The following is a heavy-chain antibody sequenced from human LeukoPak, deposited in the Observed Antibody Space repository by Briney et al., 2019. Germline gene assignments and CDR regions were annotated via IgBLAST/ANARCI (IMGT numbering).Heavy chain of an antibody. J-gene: IGHJ4*02. CDR3: ARAGLYSGSDLDY. CDR1: GFTFSSYS. Sequence: PGGSLRLSCAASGFTFSSYSMNWVRQAPGKGLEWVSSISSSSSYIYYADSVKGRFTISRDNAKNSLYLEMSSLRAEDTAVYYCARAGLYSGSDLDYWGQGTLVTVSS. CDR2: ISSSSSYI. V-gene: IGHV3-21*01. D-gene: IGHD5-12*01.